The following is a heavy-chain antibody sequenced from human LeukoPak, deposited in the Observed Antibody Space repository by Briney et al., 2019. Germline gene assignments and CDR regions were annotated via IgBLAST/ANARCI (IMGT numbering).Heavy chain of an antibody. D-gene: IGHD3-16*02. Sequence: SETLPLTCAVYGGSFSGYYWSWIRQPPGKGLEWIGEINHSGSTNYNPSLKSRVTISVDTSKNQFSLKLSSVTAADTAVYYCARRSYDYVWGSYRHPGYYFDYWGQGTLVTVSS. CDR3: ARRSYDYVWGSYRHPGYYFDY. CDR2: INHSGST. CDR1: GGSFSGYY. V-gene: IGHV4-34*01. J-gene: IGHJ4*02.